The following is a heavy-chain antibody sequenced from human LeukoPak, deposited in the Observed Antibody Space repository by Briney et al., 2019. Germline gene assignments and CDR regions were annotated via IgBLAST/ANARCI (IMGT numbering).Heavy chain of an antibody. CDR1: GGSISSGDYY. V-gene: IGHV4-30-4*08. CDR3: ARGSAHSGYPGKLFDP. J-gene: IGHJ5*02. Sequence: SQTLSLTCTVSGGSISSGDYYWSWIRQPPGKGLEWIGYIYYSSSTYYNPSLKSRVTISVDTSKNQFSLKLSSVTAADTAVYYCARGSAHSGYPGKLFDPWGQGTLVTVSS. D-gene: IGHD5-12*01. CDR2: IYYSSST.